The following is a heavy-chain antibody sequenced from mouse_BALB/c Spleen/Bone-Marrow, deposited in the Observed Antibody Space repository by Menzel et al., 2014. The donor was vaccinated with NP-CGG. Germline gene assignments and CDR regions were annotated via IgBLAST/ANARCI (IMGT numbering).Heavy chain of an antibody. CDR1: EFSLTSYG. CDR3: ARGGSSRAWFAY. D-gene: IGHD1-1*01. Sequence: QVQLQQSGTGLVAPSQSLSITCTVSEFSLTSYGVHWVRQPPGKGLEWLGVIWAGGSTNYNSALMSRLSISKDNSKSQVFLKMNSLQTDDTAMYYCARGGSSRAWFAYWGQWTLVTVSA. CDR2: IWAGGST. J-gene: IGHJ3*01. V-gene: IGHV2-9*02.